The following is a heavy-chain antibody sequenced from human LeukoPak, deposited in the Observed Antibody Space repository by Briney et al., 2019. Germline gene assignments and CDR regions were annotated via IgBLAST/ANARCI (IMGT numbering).Heavy chain of an antibody. D-gene: IGHD5-24*01. J-gene: IGHJ4*02. CDR1: GGSISSSSYY. CDR3: AREPASIMATITPPNTFDY. CDR2: IYYSGST. Sequence: PSETLSLTCTVSGGSISSSSYYWGWIRQPPGKGLEWIGSIYYSGSTYYNPSLKSRVTISVDPSKNQFSLKLSSVTAADTAVYYCAREPASIMATITPPNTFDYWGQGTLVTVSS. V-gene: IGHV4-39*02.